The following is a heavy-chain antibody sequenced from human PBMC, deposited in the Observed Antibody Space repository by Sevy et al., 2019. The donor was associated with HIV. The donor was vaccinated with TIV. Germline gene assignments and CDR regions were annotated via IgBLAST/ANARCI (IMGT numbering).Heavy chain of an antibody. CDR3: ASVRVGYCSSTSCRSYYYYGMDV. J-gene: IGHJ6*02. CDR2: INPNSGGT. V-gene: IGHV1-2*02. D-gene: IGHD2-2*03. Sequence: ASVKVSCKASGYTFTGYYMHWVRQAPGQGLEWMVWINPNSGGTNYAQKFQGRVTMTRDTSISTAYMELSRLRSDDTAVYYCASVRVGYCSSTSCRSYYYYGMDVWGQGTTVTVSS. CDR1: GYTFTGYY.